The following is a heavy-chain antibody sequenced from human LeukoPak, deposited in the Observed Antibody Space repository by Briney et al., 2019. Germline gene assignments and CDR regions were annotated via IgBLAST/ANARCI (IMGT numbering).Heavy chain of an antibody. CDR1: GFTFSNAW. V-gene: IGHV3-15*01. J-gene: IGHJ4*02. CDR2: IKSKTDGGTT. D-gene: IGHD2-2*02. CDR3: TTDPVVVVPAAIDY. Sequence: GGSLRLSCAASGFTFSNAWMSWVRQAPGKGLEWVGRIKSKTDGGTTDYAAPVKGRFTISRDDSKNTLYLQMNSLKTEDTAVYYCTTDPVVVVPAAIDYWGQGTLVTVSS.